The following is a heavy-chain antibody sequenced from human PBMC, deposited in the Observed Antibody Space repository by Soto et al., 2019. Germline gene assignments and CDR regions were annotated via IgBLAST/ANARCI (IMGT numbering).Heavy chain of an antibody. CDR1: GFTFSAYW. J-gene: IGHJ4*02. CDR3: AREVWVPDY. CDR2: INGDGSIT. V-gene: IGHV3-74*01. D-gene: IGHD3-16*01. Sequence: GSLRLSCTASGFTFSAYWMHWVRQVPGKGLVWVSRINGDGSITDYADSVKGRFTISRDNARNTLYLQINGLRVEDTAVYHCAREVWVPDYWGQGTLVTVS.